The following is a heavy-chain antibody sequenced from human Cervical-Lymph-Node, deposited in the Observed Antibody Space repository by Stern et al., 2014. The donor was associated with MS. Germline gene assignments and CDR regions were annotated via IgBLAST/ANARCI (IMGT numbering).Heavy chain of an antibody. CDR1: GFTFTTYW. J-gene: IGHJ6*02. CDR3: ARQEESISADYMFSSYYYYAMDV. CDR2: INRDGSST. Sequence: EVQLLESGGGLIQPGGSLRLSCAASGFTFTTYWMHWVRQAPGKGLVWVSRINRDGSSTTYADSVKGRFTVSRDNAKNTLYLQMNSLRAEDTAVYYCARQEESISADYMFSSYYYYAMDVWGQGTTVTVSS. D-gene: IGHD4-11*01. V-gene: IGHV3-74*02.